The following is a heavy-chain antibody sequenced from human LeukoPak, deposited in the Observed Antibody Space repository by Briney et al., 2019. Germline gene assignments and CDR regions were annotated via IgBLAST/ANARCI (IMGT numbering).Heavy chain of an antibody. Sequence: SETLSLTCTVSGGSISSSSYYWGWIRQPPGKGLEWIGSIYYSGSTYYNPSLKSRVTISVDTSKNQFSLKLSSVTAADTAVYYCARETPLQFRVAFGIWGQGTMVTVSS. CDR2: IYYSGST. D-gene: IGHD4-11*01. V-gene: IGHV4-39*07. CDR1: GGSISSSSYY. CDR3: ARETPLQFRVAFGI. J-gene: IGHJ3*02.